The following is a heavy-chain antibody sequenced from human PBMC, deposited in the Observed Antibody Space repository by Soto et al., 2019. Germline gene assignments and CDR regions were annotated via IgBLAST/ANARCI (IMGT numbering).Heavy chain of an antibody. CDR3: ASRVGATSFDFDY. D-gene: IGHD1-26*01. CDR1: GYTYAFKA. V-gene: IGHV1-8*01. J-gene: IGHJ4*02. Sequence: ASVEVSCKASGYTYAFKAVNWVRLATGQGLEWMGWMNPNSGSTDYAQKFQGRVTMTRNISISTAYMELSSLRSEDTAVYYCASRVGATSFDFDYWGQGTLVTVSS. CDR2: MNPNSGST.